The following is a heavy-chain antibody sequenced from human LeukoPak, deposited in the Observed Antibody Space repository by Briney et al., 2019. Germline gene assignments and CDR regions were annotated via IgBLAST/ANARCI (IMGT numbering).Heavy chain of an antibody. CDR3: ARRGYGSYMDV. J-gene: IGHJ6*03. D-gene: IGHD2-15*01. Sequence: SETLSLTCTVSGGSISSSSYYWGWIRQPPGKGLEWIGSIYYSGSTYYNPSLKSRVTISVDTSKNQFSLKLNSVTATDTAVYYCARRGYGSYMDVWGKGTTVTISS. CDR1: GGSISSSSYY. V-gene: IGHV4-39*01. CDR2: IYYSGST.